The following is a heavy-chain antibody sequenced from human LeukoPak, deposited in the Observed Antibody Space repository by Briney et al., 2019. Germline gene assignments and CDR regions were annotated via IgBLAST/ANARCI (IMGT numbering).Heavy chain of an antibody. V-gene: IGHV3-23*01. CDR3: AKVYGYYFDY. CDR2: TGSSGGGT. J-gene: IGHJ4*02. Sequence: GGSLRLSCAASGFTFSGYVMSWVRQAPEKGLQWVSVTGSSGGGTYYADSVKGRFTISRDNSKNTLSLQMDSMRAEDTAVYYCAKVYGYYFDYWGQGTLVTVSS. D-gene: IGHD5-18*01. CDR1: GFTFSGYV.